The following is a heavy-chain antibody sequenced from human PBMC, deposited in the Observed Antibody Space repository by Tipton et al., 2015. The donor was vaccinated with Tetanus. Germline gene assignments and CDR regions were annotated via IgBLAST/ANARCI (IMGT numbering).Heavy chain of an antibody. J-gene: IGHJ4*02. D-gene: IGHD5-24*01. CDR3: ARGEDTYKSGNY. V-gene: IGHV4-34*01. CDR1: GGSFSGYY. Sequence: TLSLTCTIYGGSFSGYYWSWIRQPPGRGLEWIGEIHPSGSTNYNSSLKSRVTISLDPSKNQFSLKLSSVTAADTAVYYCARGEDTYKSGNYWGQGTLVTVSS. CDR2: IHPSGST.